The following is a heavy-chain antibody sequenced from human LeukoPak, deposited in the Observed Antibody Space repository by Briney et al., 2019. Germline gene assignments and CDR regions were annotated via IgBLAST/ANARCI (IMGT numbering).Heavy chain of an antibody. CDR1: GGSISSSPYY. CDR3: ASRHYYYGMDV. CDR2: IYYSGST. J-gene: IGHJ6*02. Sequence: PSETLSLTCTVSGGSISSSPYYWGWIRQPPGKGLEWIGSIYYSGSTYYNPSLKSRVTMSADTSNNQFFPKLTSVTAADTAVYYCASRHYYYGMDVWGQGTTVTVSS. V-gene: IGHV4-39*01.